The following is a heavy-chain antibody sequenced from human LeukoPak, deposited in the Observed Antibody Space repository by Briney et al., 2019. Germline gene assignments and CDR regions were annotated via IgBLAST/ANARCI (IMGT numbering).Heavy chain of an antibody. V-gene: IGHV3-23*01. CDR1: GFTFSSYA. Sequence: GGSLRLSCAASGFTFSSYAMSWVRQAPGKGLEWVSAISGSGGSTYYADSVKGRFAISRDNSKNTLYLQMNSLRAEDTAVYYCAKDDYYGSGSTKPDYWGQGTLVTVSS. CDR3: AKDDYYGSGSTKPDY. D-gene: IGHD3-10*01. CDR2: ISGSGGST. J-gene: IGHJ4*02.